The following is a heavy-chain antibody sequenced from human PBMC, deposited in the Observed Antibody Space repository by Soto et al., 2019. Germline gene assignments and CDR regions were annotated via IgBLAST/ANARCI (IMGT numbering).Heavy chain of an antibody. Sequence: ASVKVSCKASGYTFTRYYMHWVRQALGQGLEWRGIINPSGGSTSYAQKFQGRVTMTRDTSTSTVYMELSSLRSEDTAVYYCARSNEXYYYDSSGFAPDPSGHPLDYWGQGTLVTVSS. CDR1: GYTFTRYY. D-gene: IGHD3-22*01. J-gene: IGHJ4*02. CDR2: INPSGGST. CDR3: ARSNEXYYYDSSGFAPDPSGHPLDY. V-gene: IGHV1-46*01.